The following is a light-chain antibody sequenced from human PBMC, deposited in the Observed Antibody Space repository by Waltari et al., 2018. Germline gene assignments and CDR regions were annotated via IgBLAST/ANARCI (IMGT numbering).Light chain of an antibody. CDR2: GNT. J-gene: IGLJ2*01. Sequence: QSVLTQPPSVSGAPGQRVTISCTGSSSNIGAGYDVHWYQQVPGTAPKLLIYGNTNRPSGVPDRFSGSKSGTSASRAITGLQAEDEADYYCQSYDSSLSGVVFGGGTKLTVL. CDR1: SSNIGAGYD. CDR3: QSYDSSLSGVV. V-gene: IGLV1-40*01.